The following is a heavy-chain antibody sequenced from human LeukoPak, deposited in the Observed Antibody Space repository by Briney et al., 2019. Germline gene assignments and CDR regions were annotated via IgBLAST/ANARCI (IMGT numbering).Heavy chain of an antibody. J-gene: IGHJ6*02. V-gene: IGHV3-73*01. CDR3: TPLWPLYGMDV. D-gene: IGHD3-10*01. Sequence: PGESLRLSCAASGFTFSGSAMHWVRQASGKGLEWVGRIRSKANSYATAYAASVKGRFTISRDDSKNTAYLQMNSLKTEDTAVYYCTPLWPLYGMDVWGQGTTVTVSS. CDR2: IRSKANSYAT. CDR1: GFTFSGSA.